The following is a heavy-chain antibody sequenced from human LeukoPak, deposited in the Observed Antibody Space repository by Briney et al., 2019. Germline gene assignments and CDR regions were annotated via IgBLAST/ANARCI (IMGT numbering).Heavy chain of an antibody. D-gene: IGHD3/OR15-3a*01. CDR2: VNHSGTA. CDR3: ASLDPFSGRRNAFDI. Sequence: SETLSLTCAVHGGSFSGYYWSWIRQPPGQGLEWIGEVNHSGTARYNPSLESRVTISVDTSKSQSSLNVYFVTAADTAVYYCASLDPFSGRRNAFDIWGQGAMVTVSS. V-gene: IGHV4-34*01. J-gene: IGHJ3*02. CDR1: GGSFSGYY.